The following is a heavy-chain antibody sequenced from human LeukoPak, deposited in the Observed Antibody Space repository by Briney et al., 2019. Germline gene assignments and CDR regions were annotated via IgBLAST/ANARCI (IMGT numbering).Heavy chain of an antibody. V-gene: IGHV1-18*01. J-gene: IGHJ4*02. CDR3: AREPLRGGDYV. CDR2: ISAYNGNT. D-gene: IGHD2-21*02. CDR1: GYTFTSYG. Sequence: ASVKGSCKASGYTFTSYGISWVRQAPEQGLEWMGWISAYNGNTNYAQKLQGRVTMTTDTSTSTAYMELRSLRSDDTAVYYCAREPLRGGDYVWGQGTLVTVSS.